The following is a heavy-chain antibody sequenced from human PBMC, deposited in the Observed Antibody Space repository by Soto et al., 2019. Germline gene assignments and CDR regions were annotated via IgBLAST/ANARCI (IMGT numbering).Heavy chain of an antibody. V-gene: IGHV4-31*03. CDR3: ARDKPDYYDSSGLFDP. CDR1: GGSISSGGYY. Sequence: SETLSLTCTVSGGSISSGGYYWSWIRQHPGKGLEWIGYIYYSGSTYYNPSLKSRVTISVDTSKNQFSLKLSSVTAADTAVYYCARDKPDYYDSSGLFDPWGQGTLVTVS. D-gene: IGHD3-22*01. CDR2: IYYSGST. J-gene: IGHJ5*02.